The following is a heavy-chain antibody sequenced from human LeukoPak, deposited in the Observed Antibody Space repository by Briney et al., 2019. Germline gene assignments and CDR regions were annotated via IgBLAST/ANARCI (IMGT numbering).Heavy chain of an antibody. CDR3: AKEVTPGALLYGPFDY. Sequence: GGSLRLSCAASEFIFSSYGMSWVRQAPGKGLEWVSAISASGGGTYYADSVKGRFTISRDNSRSTLYLEMNSLRAEDTAIYYCAKEVTPGALLYGPFDYWGQGTLVTVSS. V-gene: IGHV3-23*01. D-gene: IGHD4-23*01. CDR2: ISASGGGT. CDR1: EFIFSSYG. J-gene: IGHJ4*02.